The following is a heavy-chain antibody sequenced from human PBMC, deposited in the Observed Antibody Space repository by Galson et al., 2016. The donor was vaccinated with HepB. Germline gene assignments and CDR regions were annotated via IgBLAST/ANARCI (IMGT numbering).Heavy chain of an antibody. CDR1: GFTFSIYG. J-gene: IGHJ6*02. Sequence: SLRLSCAASGFTFSIYGMHWVRQAPGKGLEWVAVTWYDEINKYYADSVKGRFTISRDYSKNTLYLQMNSLRVDDTAVYYCASASQPYCSSTSCYAGYYHYYGMTVWGQGTTVTVSS. D-gene: IGHD2-2*01. CDR2: TWYDEINK. V-gene: IGHV3-33*01. CDR3: ASASQPYCSSTSCYAGYYHYYGMTV.